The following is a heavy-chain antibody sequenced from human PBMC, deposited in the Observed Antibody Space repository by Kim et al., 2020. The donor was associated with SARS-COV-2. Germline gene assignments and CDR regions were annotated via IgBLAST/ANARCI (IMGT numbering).Heavy chain of an antibody. V-gene: IGHV4-34*01. CDR3: ARAYGSSRGYMYV. Sequence: TPARKSRVTISVDTSKTQFSLKLSSVTAADTAVYYCARAYGSSRGYMYVWGKGTTVTVSS. J-gene: IGHJ6*03. D-gene: IGHD2-2*01.